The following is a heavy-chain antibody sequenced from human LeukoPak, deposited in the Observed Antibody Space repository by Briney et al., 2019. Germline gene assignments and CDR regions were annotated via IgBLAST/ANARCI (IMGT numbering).Heavy chain of an antibody. V-gene: IGHV4-59*11. CDR3: ARAPRSSFYNWFDP. CDR1: GGSIDNHY. Sequence: SETLSLTCSVSGGSIDNHYWTWIRRPPGKGLEWIGHIYYSGSTTYNPSLKSRVTISVDTSKNQFSLKLSSVTAADTAVYYRARAPRSSFYNWFDPWGQGTLVTVSS. CDR2: IYYSGST. D-gene: IGHD6-13*01. J-gene: IGHJ5*02.